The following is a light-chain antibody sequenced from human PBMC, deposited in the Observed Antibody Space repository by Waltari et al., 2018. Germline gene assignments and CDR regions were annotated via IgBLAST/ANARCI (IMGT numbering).Light chain of an antibody. Sequence: DIQMTQSPSFLSASVGDRVTITCRASQRISSYLNWYQMKPGKAPELLIYGASTVQSGVPSRFSGSGFGTDFTLTISNLQPEDFATYYCQQTYNLITFGPGTKVDLK. J-gene: IGKJ3*01. CDR1: QRISSY. V-gene: IGKV1-39*01. CDR2: GAS. CDR3: QQTYNLIT.